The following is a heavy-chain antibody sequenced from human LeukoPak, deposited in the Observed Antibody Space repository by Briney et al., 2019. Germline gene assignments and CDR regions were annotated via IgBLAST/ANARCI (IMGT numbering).Heavy chain of an antibody. CDR3: AAPMITFGGVHSDAFDI. Sequence: GGSLRLSCAASGFTFNDFWMSWVRQAPGKGLEWVSAISGSGGSTYYADSVKGRFTISRDNSKNTLYLQMNSLRAEDTAVYYCAAPMITFGGVHSDAFDIWGQGTMVTVSS. J-gene: IGHJ3*02. CDR1: GFTFNDFW. CDR2: ISGSGGST. V-gene: IGHV3-23*01. D-gene: IGHD3-16*01.